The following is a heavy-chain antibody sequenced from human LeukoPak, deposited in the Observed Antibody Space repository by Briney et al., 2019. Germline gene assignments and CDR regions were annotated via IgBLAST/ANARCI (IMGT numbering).Heavy chain of an antibody. CDR2: FNPRGSI. V-gene: IGHV4-34*01. CDR3: ARRSGSFSL. J-gene: IGHJ4*02. D-gene: IGHD3-10*01. Sequence: PSETLSLTCAVYGGSFSGYYWSWIRQPPGKGLEWIGDFNPRGSINYSPSLKTRVTISVDTSKNQFSLKLTSVTAADTAVYYCARRSGSFSLWGQGTLVTVSS. CDR1: GGSFSGYY.